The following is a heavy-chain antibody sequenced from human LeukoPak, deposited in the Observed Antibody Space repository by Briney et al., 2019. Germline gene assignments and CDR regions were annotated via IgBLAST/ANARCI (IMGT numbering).Heavy chain of an antibody. D-gene: IGHD2-2*02. CDR3: ARVGRWYQLLYEFDY. CDR1: GYTFTGYY. CDR2: INPNSGGT. V-gene: IGHV1-2*02. Sequence: AAVKVSRKASGYTFTGYYMHWVRPAPGQGLEWMGWINPNSGGTNYAQKFQGRVTMTRDTSISTAYMELSRLRSDDTAVYYCARVGRWYQLLYEFDYWGQGTLVTVSS. J-gene: IGHJ4*02.